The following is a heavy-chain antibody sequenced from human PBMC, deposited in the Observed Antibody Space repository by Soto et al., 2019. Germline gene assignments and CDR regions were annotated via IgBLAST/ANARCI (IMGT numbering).Heavy chain of an antibody. CDR1: GGTFSSYA. CDR2: IIPICGTA. V-gene: IGHV1-69*01. CDR3: AREAAFSFGAVIGAVGYYGMDV. J-gene: IGHJ6*02. Sequence: QVQLVQSGAEVKKPGSSVNVSCTASGGTFSSYAISWVRQAPGQGLEWMGGIIPICGTANYAQKFQGRVTITADESTRTAYMELSSLRSEDTDGYYCAREAAFSFGAVIGAVGYYGMDVWGQGTTVTVSS. D-gene: IGHD3-16*01.